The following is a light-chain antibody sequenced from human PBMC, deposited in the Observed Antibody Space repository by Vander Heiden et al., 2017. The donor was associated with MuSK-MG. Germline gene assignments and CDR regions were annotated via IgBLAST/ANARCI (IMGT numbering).Light chain of an antibody. V-gene: IGLV2-14*01. CDR2: DVT. Sequence: QSALTQPASVSGSPGQSITISCTGTSSDIGNYDFGSWYQQHPGKAPKLMIYDVTNRPSGISNRFSGSKSGSTASLTISGLQAEDEADYYCSSYSSSDTLVVFGGGTKLTVL. CDR1: SSDIGNYDF. J-gene: IGLJ2*01. CDR3: SSYSSSDTLVV.